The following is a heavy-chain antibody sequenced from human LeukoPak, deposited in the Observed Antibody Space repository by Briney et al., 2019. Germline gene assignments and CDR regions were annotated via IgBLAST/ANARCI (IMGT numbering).Heavy chain of an antibody. CDR3: ATLDYDSSGYYYDY. CDR1: GYTLTELS. J-gene: IGHJ4*02. Sequence: ASVTVSCMVSGYTLTELSMHWVRQAPGKGLEWMGGFDPEDGETIYAQKFQGRVTMTEDTSTDTAYMELSSLRSEDTAVYYCATLDYDSSGYYYDYWGQGTLVTVSS. V-gene: IGHV1-24*01. D-gene: IGHD3-22*01. CDR2: FDPEDGET.